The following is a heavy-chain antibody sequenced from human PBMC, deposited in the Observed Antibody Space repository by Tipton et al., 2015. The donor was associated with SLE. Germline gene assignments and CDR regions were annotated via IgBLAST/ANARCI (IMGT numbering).Heavy chain of an antibody. CDR3: ARRGGTMVRIYYYMDV. V-gene: IGHV3-66*02. CDR1: GFTVSSHY. D-gene: IGHD3-10*01. J-gene: IGHJ6*03. CDR2: IYSGGST. Sequence: SLRLSCAASGFTVSSHYMSWVRQAPGKGLEWVSVIYSGGSTYYADSVKGRFTISRDKSKNTLYLQMNSLRAEDTAVYYCARRGGTMVRIYYYMDVWGKGTTVTVSS.